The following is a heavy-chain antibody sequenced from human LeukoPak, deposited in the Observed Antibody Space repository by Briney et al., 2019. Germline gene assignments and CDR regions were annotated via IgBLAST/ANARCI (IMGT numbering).Heavy chain of an antibody. CDR3: ARAAGIVVVVAATLDY. Sequence: GASVKVSCKASGYTFTSNYMHWVRQAPGQGLEWMGIINPSGGSTNYAQKFQGRVTMTRDTSTSTAYMELSSLRSDDTAVYYCARAAGIVVVVAATLDYWGQGTLVTVSS. J-gene: IGHJ4*02. CDR1: GYTFTSNY. V-gene: IGHV1-46*01. CDR2: INPSGGST. D-gene: IGHD2-15*01.